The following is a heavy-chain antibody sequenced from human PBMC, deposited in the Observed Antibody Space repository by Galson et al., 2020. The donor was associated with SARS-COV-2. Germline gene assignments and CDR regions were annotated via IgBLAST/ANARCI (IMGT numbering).Heavy chain of an antibody. CDR2: ISGYNGYT. V-gene: IGHV1-18*01. D-gene: IGHD6-6*01. J-gene: IGHJ6*02. Sequence: ASVKVSCKASGYTFTSYGISWVRQAPGQGLEWMGWISGYNGYTKYAQKLQGRVTITTDTSTTTAYMELRSLRSDDPAVYYCARDSERLSPDSGSSGYHYYGMDVWGQGTTVTVSS. CDR3: ARDSERLSPDSGSSGYHYYGMDV. CDR1: GYTFTSYG.